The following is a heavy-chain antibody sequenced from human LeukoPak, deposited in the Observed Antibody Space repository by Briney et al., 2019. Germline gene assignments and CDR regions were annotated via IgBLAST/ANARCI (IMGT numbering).Heavy chain of an antibody. CDR3: ARDYYQQLVQGGYYYYGMDV. D-gene: IGHD6-6*01. Sequence: ASVKVSCKASGYTFTSYGISWVRQAPGQGLEWMGWISAYNGNTNYAQKLQGRVTMTRDTSTSTVYMELSSLRSEDTAVYYCARDYYQQLVQGGYYYYGMDVWGQGTTVTVSS. J-gene: IGHJ6*02. CDR2: ISAYNGNT. V-gene: IGHV1-18*01. CDR1: GYTFTSYG.